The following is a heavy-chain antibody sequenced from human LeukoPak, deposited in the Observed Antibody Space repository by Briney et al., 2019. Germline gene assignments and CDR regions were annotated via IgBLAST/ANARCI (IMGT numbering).Heavy chain of an antibody. Sequence: ASVKVSCKASGYTFTSYYMHWVRQAPGQGLEWMGIINPSGGSTSYAQKFQGRVTMTTDTSTSTAYMELRSLRSDDTAVYYCARLGIAVAVFDYWGQGTLVTVSS. J-gene: IGHJ4*02. CDR3: ARLGIAVAVFDY. V-gene: IGHV1-46*01. CDR2: INPSGGST. CDR1: GYTFTSYY. D-gene: IGHD6-19*01.